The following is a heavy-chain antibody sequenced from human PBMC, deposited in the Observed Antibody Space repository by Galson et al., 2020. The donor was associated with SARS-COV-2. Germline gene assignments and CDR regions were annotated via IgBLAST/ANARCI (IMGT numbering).Heavy chain of an antibody. D-gene: IGHD6-19*01. V-gene: IGHV3-7*01. J-gene: IGHJ4*02. Sequence: GESLKISCEVSGFTFNDFWMSWFRQAPGKGLEWVANIKGDGSETNYADFVKGRFSISRDNAANSLYLQMNSLRVEDSAVYYCSREGWQGGYWCQGTRVTVSS. CDR1: GFTFNDFW. CDR2: IKGDGSET. CDR3: SREGWQGGY.